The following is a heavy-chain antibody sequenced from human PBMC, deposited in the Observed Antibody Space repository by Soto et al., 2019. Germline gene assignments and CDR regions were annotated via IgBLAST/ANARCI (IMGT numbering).Heavy chain of an antibody. Sequence: PGGSLRLSCAASGFTFSNAWMNWVRQAPGKGLEWVGRIKSKTDGGTTDYAAPVKGRFTISRDDSKNTLYLQMNSLKTEDTAVYYCTTDSHEQQLPKYYYYYYGMDVWGQGNTVTVSS. CDR2: IKSKTDGGTT. D-gene: IGHD6-13*01. J-gene: IGHJ6*02. CDR1: GFTFSNAW. V-gene: IGHV3-15*07. CDR3: TTDSHEQQLPKYYYYYYGMDV.